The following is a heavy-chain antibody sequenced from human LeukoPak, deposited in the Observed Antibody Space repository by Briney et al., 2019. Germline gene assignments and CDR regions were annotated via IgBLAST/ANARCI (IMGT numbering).Heavy chain of an antibody. CDR1: GFTFNSYE. D-gene: IGHD6-13*01. Sequence: GGSLRLSCAASGFTFNSYEMNWVRQAPGQGPEWVSYISSGGSTIYYADSVKGRFTISRDNAKNSLYLQMNSLRAEDTAVYYCATEGGRYIAAAGSGYFDYWGQGTLVSVSS. CDR3: ATEGGRYIAAAGSGYFDY. V-gene: IGHV3-48*03. CDR2: ISSGGSTI. J-gene: IGHJ4*02.